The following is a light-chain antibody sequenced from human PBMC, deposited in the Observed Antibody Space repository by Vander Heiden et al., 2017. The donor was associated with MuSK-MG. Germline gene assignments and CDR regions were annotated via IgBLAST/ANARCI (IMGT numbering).Light chain of an antibody. CDR1: QSSSSW. J-gene: IGKJ2*01. CDR2: DAS. V-gene: IGKV1-5*01. CDR3: QPDNSYSYT. Sequence: DIEMTQSPSTLSTSVGDRVTISCRASQSSSSWLAWYQQKPGKATQLLFYDASSLESGVPSRFSGSGSGTEFTLTISSLQHDDFATYYRQPDNSYSYTFGQGTKLEIK.